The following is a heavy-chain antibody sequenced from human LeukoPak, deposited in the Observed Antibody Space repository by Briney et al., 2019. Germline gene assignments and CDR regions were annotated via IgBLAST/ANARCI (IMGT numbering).Heavy chain of an antibody. CDR3: AGYGGDWYPDS. CDR2: TTFRGKT. CDR1: GGFDIHY. Sequence: SETLSLTCAVYGGFDIHYWTIVRQPPGKGLEWIGETTFRGKTNYNPSLKGRVTISVDRTTQQFSLKLTSVTVADTAVYYCAGYGGDWYPDSWGQGTLVIVSS. J-gene: IGHJ4*02. V-gene: IGHV4-34*01. D-gene: IGHD2-21*02.